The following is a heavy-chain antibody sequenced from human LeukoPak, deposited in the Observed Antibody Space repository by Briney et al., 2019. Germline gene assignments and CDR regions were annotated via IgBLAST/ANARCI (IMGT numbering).Heavy chain of an antibody. V-gene: IGHV1-18*01. Sequence: ASVKVSYKTSGYTFTIYGVSWVRQAPGQRLEWMGWISTYNYNTYFAQKFRGRVTLTKDTSTSTVYMELRNLRSDDSAIYYCARQVDTTMALPDYWGQGTLVTVSS. D-gene: IGHD5-18*01. CDR3: ARQVDTTMALPDY. CDR2: ISTYNYNT. CDR1: GYTFTIYG. J-gene: IGHJ4*02.